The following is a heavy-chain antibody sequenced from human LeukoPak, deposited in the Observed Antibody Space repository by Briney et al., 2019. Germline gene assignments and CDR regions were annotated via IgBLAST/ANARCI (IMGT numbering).Heavy chain of an antibody. CDR1: GFTFSSYA. CDR3: ASSPERGPYYYYYYYMDV. Sequence: PGGSLRLSCAASGFTFSSYAMSWVRQAPGKGLEWVSAISGSGGSTYYADSVKGRFTISRDNSKNTLYLQMNSLRAEDTAVYYCASSPERGPYYYYYYYMDVWGKGTTVTVSS. CDR2: ISGSGGST. J-gene: IGHJ6*03. V-gene: IGHV3-23*01. D-gene: IGHD2-2*01.